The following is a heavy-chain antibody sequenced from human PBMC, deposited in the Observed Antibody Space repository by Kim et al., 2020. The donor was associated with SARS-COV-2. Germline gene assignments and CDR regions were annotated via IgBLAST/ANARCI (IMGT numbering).Heavy chain of an antibody. Sequence: SETLSLTCTVSGGSISSSSYYWGWIRQPPGKGLEWIGGIYYSGGTYYNPSLKSRVTISVDTSKNQFSLKLSSVTAADTAVYYCARDGGYSSSWTFGGAPRDYGMDVWGQGTTVTVSS. J-gene: IGHJ6*02. CDR3: ARDGGYSSSWTFGGAPRDYGMDV. D-gene: IGHD6-13*01. CDR1: GGSISSSSYY. CDR2: IYYSGGT. V-gene: IGHV4-39*07.